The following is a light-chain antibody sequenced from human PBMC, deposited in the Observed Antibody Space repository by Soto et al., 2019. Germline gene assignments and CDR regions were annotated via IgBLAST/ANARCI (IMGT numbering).Light chain of an antibody. CDR3: QQYYSTLIT. J-gene: IGKJ5*01. V-gene: IGKV4-1*01. CDR2: WAS. Sequence: DIALTQSPDSLALSLGERATMNCKSSQTVLYSSYNKSYLAWYQVKPGRPPKLLFSWASTRESGVPDRFSGSGSGTEFTLTISSLQAEDVAVYYCQQYYSTLITFGQGTRLEMK. CDR1: QTVLYSSYNKSY.